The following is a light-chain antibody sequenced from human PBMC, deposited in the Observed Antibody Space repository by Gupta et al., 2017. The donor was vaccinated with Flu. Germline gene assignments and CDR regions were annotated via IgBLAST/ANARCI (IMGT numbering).Light chain of an antibody. CDR2: EVS. Sequence: SALTQPASVSGSPGQSITISCTGGSSDVGGYDYVSWYQQHAGRAPKLIIYEVSNRPSVISNRFSGSKSGSTASLTISGLQAEDEADYYCTSYKNNRPLSVFGTGTKVTVL. J-gene: IGLJ1*01. V-gene: IGLV2-14*01. CDR1: SSDVGGYDY. CDR3: TSYKNNRPLSV.